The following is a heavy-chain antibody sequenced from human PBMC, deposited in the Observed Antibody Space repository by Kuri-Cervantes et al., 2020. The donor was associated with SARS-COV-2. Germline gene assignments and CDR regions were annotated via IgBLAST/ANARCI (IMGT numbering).Heavy chain of an antibody. CDR3: ARQGFSKGGYFDY. V-gene: IGHV4-39*01. D-gene: IGHD3-3*01. CDR1: GGSISSSSYY. CDR2: IYYSGST. Sequence: SETLSLTCTVSGGSISSSSYYWGWIRQPPGTGLEWIGSIYYSGSTYYNPSLKSRVTISVDTSKNQFSLKLSSVTAADTAVYYCARQGFSKGGYFDYWGQGTLVTVSS. J-gene: IGHJ4*02.